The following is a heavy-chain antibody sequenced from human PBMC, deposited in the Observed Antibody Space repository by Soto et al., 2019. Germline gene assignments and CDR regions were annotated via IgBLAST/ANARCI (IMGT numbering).Heavy chain of an antibody. CDR3: AGGAMTTVAX. Sequence: AETLSLTCTVSSSSVSSYYWNWIRQSPGKGLEWIGYIYYSGYTNYNHSLKSRITISVDTSKNQFSLKLSSVTPADTAVYYCAGGAMTTVAXWGQGTLVTVSX. CDR2: IYYSGYT. D-gene: IGHD4-17*01. CDR1: SSSVSSYY. V-gene: IGHV4-59*02. J-gene: IGHJ4*02.